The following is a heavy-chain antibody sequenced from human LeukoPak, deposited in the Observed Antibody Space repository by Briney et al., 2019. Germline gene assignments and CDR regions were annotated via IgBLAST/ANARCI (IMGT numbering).Heavy chain of an antibody. V-gene: IGHV1-46*01. CDR2: INPSGGST. Sequence: ASVKVSCKASGYTFTSYYMHWVRQAPGQGLERMGIINPSGGSTSYAQKFQGRVTMTRDTSTSTVYMELSSLRSEDTAVYYCAREGMVRGVIPHYYYGMDVWGQGTTVTVSS. CDR3: AREGMVRGVIPHYYYGMDV. CDR1: GYTFTSYY. D-gene: IGHD3-10*01. J-gene: IGHJ6*02.